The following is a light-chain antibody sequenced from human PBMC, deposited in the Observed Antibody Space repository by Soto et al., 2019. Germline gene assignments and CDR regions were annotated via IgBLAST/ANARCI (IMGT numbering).Light chain of an antibody. J-gene: IGKJ4*01. V-gene: IGKV1-12*01. CDR3: QQYYSYTLT. CDR2: AAS. Sequence: DIQMTQSPSSVSASVGDRVTITCRPSQGIRSWLAWYQQKQGKAPKIXIYAASSLQSGVPSMFSGSGSGTDFTLTISSLQPDDFETDDCQQYYSYTLTFGGGTKVDIK. CDR1: QGIRSW.